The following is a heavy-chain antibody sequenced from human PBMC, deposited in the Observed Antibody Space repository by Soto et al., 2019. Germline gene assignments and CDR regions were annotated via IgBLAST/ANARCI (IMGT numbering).Heavy chain of an antibody. CDR3: ARSARSYCTNGVCYTLDY. CDR1: GGSFSGYY. J-gene: IGHJ4*02. Sequence: SETLSLTCAVYGGSFSGYYWSWIRQPPGKGLEWIGEINHSGSTNYNPSLKSRVTISVVASKNQFSLKLSSVTAADTAVYYCARSARSYCTNGVCYTLDYWGQGTLVTVSS. V-gene: IGHV4-34*01. D-gene: IGHD2-8*01. CDR2: INHSGST.